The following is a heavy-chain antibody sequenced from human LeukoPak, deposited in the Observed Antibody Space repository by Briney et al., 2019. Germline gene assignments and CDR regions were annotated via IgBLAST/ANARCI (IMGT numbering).Heavy chain of an antibody. CDR1: DGSISSYY. V-gene: IGHV4-59*01. D-gene: IGHD2-15*01. Sequence: PSETLSLTCTVSDGSISSYYWNWIRQPPGKGLEWIGYIYYSGSTNYNPSLKSRVTISVDTSKNQFSLKLRSVTAADTAVYYCARAPVVVSPFDYWGQGTLVTVSS. CDR2: IYYSGST. J-gene: IGHJ4*02. CDR3: ARAPVVVSPFDY.